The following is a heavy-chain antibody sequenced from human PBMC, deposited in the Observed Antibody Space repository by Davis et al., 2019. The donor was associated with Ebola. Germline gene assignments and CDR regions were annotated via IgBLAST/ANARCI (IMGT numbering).Heavy chain of an antibody. CDR2: ILSSGSTT. CDR1: GFTSSDFY. V-gene: IGHV3-11*01. J-gene: IGHJ4*02. Sequence: GGSLRLSCATSGFTSSDFYMTWMRQAPGKGLEWVSYILSSGSTTYYADSVKGRFTISRDNAKNLLYLQMNSLKVEDTAVYYCARQASSSYYGSYYFDFWGPGTLVTVSS. D-gene: IGHD2-15*01. CDR3: ARQASSSYYGSYYFDF.